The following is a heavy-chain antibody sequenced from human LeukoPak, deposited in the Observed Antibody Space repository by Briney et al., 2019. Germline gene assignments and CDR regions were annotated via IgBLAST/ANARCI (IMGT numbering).Heavy chain of an antibody. V-gene: IGHV1-69*05. J-gene: IGHJ6*03. CDR2: IIPIFGTA. CDR1: GGTFSSYA. Sequence: GSSVKVSCKASGGTFSSYAISWVRQAPGQGLEWMGGIIPIFGTANYAQKFQGRVTITTDESTSTAYMELSSLRSEDTAVYYCAAYYDFWSGYEKNYYYYMDVWGKGATVTVSS. D-gene: IGHD3-3*01. CDR3: AAYYDFWSGYEKNYYYYMDV.